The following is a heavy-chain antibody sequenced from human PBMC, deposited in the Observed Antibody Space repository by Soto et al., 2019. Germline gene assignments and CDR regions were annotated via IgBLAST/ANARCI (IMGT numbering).Heavy chain of an antibody. Sequence: PSETLSLTCNFSSGSINNYFWSWVRQPTGKGLEWIGYTYYIGTTYYHPSLKSRLTISVDSSKSQFSLKLSSVTAADTAIYYCARRVVRGLNAFDYWGQGTLVTVSS. CDR1: SGSINNYF. J-gene: IGHJ4*02. V-gene: IGHV4-59*04. CDR3: ARRVVRGLNAFDY. D-gene: IGHD3-10*01. CDR2: TYYIGTT.